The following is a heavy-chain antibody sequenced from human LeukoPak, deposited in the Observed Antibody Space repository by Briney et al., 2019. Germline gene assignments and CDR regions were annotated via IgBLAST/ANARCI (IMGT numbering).Heavy chain of an antibody. J-gene: IGHJ4*02. CDR3: AKDRTVVGATSFDY. V-gene: IGHV3-30*18. D-gene: IGHD1-26*01. CDR1: GFPFSTFG. CDR2: IAYDGSVK. Sequence: PGRSLRLSCAASGFPFSTFGMHWVRQAPGKGLEWVAPIAYDGSVKYYPDSLKGRLTISRDNSKNTLYLQMNSLRTEDTAVYSCAKDRTVVGATSFDYWGLGTLVTVSP.